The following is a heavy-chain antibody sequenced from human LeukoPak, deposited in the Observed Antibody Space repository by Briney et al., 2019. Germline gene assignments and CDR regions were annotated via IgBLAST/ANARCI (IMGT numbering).Heavy chain of an antibody. CDR1: GYTFTSYA. V-gene: IGHV7-4-1*02. CDR3: ARRRVLNYYYYYYMDV. Sequence: GASVKVSCKASGYTFTSYAMNWVRQAPGQGLEWMGWINTNTGNPTYAQGFTGRFVFSLDTSVSTAYLQISSLKAEDTAVYYCARRRVLNYYYYYYMDVWGKGTTVTVSS. J-gene: IGHJ6*03. D-gene: IGHD6-6*01. CDR2: INTNTGNP.